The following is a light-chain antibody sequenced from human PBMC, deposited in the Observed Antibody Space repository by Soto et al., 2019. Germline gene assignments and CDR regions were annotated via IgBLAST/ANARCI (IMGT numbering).Light chain of an antibody. V-gene: IGLV1-44*01. Sequence: QSVLTQPPSASGTPGQRITISCSGSHSNLGTNTVNWYQQLPGTAPKVLLFNNNQRPSGVPGRFSGSKSGTSASLAISELQSEDEADYYCGAWDDSLNGNVFGTGTKLTVL. CDR1: HSNLGTNT. CDR2: NNN. CDR3: GAWDDSLNGNV. J-gene: IGLJ1*01.